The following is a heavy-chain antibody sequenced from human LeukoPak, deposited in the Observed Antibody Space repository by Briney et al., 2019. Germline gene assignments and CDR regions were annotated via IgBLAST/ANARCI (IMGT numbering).Heavy chain of an antibody. CDR3: ARDRYSGYDAPDY. J-gene: IGHJ4*02. D-gene: IGHD5-12*01. CDR2: ISSRSSYR. Sequence: GGSLRLSCAASGFTLSSYSVNCVRQAPGEGREWVSSISSRSSYRYYVDSVKGRFTISRDNDKNSLYLQMNSLRAENTAVYYCARDRYSGYDAPDYWGQGTLVTVSS. V-gene: IGHV3-21*01. CDR1: GFTLSSYS.